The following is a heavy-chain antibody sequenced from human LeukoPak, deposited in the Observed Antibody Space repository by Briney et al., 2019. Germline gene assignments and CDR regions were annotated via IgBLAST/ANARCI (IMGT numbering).Heavy chain of an antibody. V-gene: IGHV3-11*01. J-gene: IGHJ4*02. Sequence: TTGGSLRLSCAASGFTFRAHYMSWIRQTPGKGLEWIAYITGTGDPQYYADSVKGRFTISRDNAKNSLFLQMNSLRAEDTAMYYCARDPDTTSKVDFWGQGTLVTVSS. CDR3: ARDPDTTSKVDF. CDR1: GFTFRAHY. CDR2: ITGTGDPQ. D-gene: IGHD1-14*01.